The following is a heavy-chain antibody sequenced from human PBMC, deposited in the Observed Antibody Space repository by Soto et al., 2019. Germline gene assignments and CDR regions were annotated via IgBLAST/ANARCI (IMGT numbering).Heavy chain of an antibody. CDR1: GYTFTGYY. CDR2: INSGGGNT. Sequence: QVQLVQSGTEVKKPGASVKISCKASGYTFTGYYIYWVRQAPGQGLEFMGAINSGGGNTDYAQKFQGRVTVTRDTSTSTVYLELTSLRFDDTAGDYCAGGNCAGDCYFDYWGQGTLVTVSS. V-gene: IGHV1-46*01. J-gene: IGHJ4*02. D-gene: IGHD2-21*02. CDR3: AGGNCAGDCYFDY.